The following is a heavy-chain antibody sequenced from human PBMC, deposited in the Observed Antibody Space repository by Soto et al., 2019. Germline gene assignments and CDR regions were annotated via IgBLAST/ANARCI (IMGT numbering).Heavy chain of an antibody. CDR2: FFIGGNT. V-gene: IGHV4-39*07. Sequence: PSETLSLTCTVSGGSISSTTYYWGWMRQPPGKGLEWIASFFIGGNTYYNTSLKSRVNISVDTSKNQFSLKLTSVTAADTAVYYCARDPAPWGQGTLVTVSS. CDR1: GGSISSTTYY. CDR3: ARDPAP. J-gene: IGHJ5*02.